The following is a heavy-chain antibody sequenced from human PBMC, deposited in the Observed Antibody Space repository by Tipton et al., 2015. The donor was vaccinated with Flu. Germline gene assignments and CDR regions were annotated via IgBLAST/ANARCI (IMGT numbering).Heavy chain of an antibody. CDR1: GDSIGGAYY. V-gene: IGHV4-38-2*02. J-gene: IGHJ4*02. CDR2: SHHTGST. CDR3: ARDPSLGMPDYFDS. Sequence: TLSLTCSVSGDSIGGAYYWGWIRQPPGKGLEWIGNSHHTGSTYRNPSLKSRVIISVDRSKNQFSLQLRSVTAADTAVYYCARDPSLGMPDYFDSWGQGILVTASS. D-gene: IGHD2-2*01.